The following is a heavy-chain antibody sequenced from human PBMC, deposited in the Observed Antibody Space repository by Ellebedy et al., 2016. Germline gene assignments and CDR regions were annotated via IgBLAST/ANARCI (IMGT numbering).Heavy chain of an antibody. V-gene: IGHV4-59*08. Sequence: SETLSLTCTVSGGSISSYYWSWIRQSPGKGLEWIGNVYHSGSTNYNPSMKSRVTISIDTSKNQFSLRMSSVTAADTAVYYCAALQWLAPAWYFDLWGRGTLVTVSS. CDR2: VYHSGST. CDR3: AALQWLAPAWYFDL. CDR1: GGSISSYY. D-gene: IGHD6-19*01. J-gene: IGHJ2*01.